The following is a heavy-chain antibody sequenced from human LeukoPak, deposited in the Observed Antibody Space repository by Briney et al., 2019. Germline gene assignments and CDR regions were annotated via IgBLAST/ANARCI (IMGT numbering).Heavy chain of an antibody. V-gene: IGHV4-34*01. CDR3: ARTTKQLAYDY. J-gene: IGHJ4*02. Sequence: SETLSLTCAVYGGSLSGYYWSWIRQPPGKGLEWIGEINHSGSTNYNPSLKSRVTISVDTSKNQFSLKLSSVTAADTAVYYCARTTKQLAYDYWGQGTLVTVSS. CDR1: GGSLSGYY. CDR2: INHSGST. D-gene: IGHD6-13*01.